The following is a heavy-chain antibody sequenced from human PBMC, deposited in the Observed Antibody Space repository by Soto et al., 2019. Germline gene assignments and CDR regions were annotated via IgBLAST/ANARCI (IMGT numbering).Heavy chain of an antibody. V-gene: IGHV3-23*01. CDR2: ISGSGATT. D-gene: IGHD3-9*01. Sequence: GGSLRLSFAAFRFTFSRYALTWGRQAPREGLEWVSGISGSGATTSYADSVKGRFTVSRDNSKNTLYLQMNSLRVEDTAVYYCAKLRYFDWSSYNWFEYWGQGTPVTVSS. J-gene: IGHJ5*01. CDR1: RFTFSRYA. CDR3: AKLRYFDWSSYNWFEY.